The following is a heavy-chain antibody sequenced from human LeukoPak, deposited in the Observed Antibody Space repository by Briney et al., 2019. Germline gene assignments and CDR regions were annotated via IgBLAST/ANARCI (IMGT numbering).Heavy chain of an antibody. CDR2: IYYSGNT. CDR3: ASRPSRVAATGSFDY. J-gene: IGHJ4*02. Sequence: KPSETLSLACTVSGDSISSSNYYWGWIRQPPGKGLEWIGHIYYSGNTYYNLSFKSRVTISVDTSKSQFSLKLSSVTAADTAVYYCASRPSRVAATGSFDYWGQGTLVTVSS. V-gene: IGHV4-39*01. CDR1: GDSISSSNYY. D-gene: IGHD6-13*01.